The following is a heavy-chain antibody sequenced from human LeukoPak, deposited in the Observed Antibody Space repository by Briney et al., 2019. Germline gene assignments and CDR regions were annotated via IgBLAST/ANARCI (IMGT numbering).Heavy chain of an antibody. V-gene: IGHV3-48*01. CDR2: ISSSSRTI. J-gene: IGHJ6*04. Sequence: GGSLRLSCAVSGFTFSNHNMNWVRQAPGKGLEWIADISSSSRTIHYANSVQGRFTISRNNAKNSLYLQINSLRAEDTAVYYCAELGITMIGGVWGKGTTVTISS. CDR3: AELGITMIGGV. D-gene: IGHD3-10*02. CDR1: GFTFSNHN.